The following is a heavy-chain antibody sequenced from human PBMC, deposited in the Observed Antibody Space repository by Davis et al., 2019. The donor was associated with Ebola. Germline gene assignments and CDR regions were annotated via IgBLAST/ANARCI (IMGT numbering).Heavy chain of an antibody. D-gene: IGHD2-2*01. J-gene: IGHJ6*02. Sequence: PAGSLRLSCAASGFTFSSYSMNWVRQAPGKGLEWVSYISSSSSTIYYADSVKGRFTISRDNSKNTLYLQMNSLRAEDTAVYYCAKALIVPAAIYGMDVWGQGTTVTVSS. CDR1: GFTFSSYS. V-gene: IGHV3-48*01. CDR2: ISSSSSTI. CDR3: AKALIVPAAIYGMDV.